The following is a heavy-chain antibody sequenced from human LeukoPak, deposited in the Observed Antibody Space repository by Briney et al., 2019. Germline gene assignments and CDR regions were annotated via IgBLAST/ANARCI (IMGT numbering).Heavy chain of an antibody. Sequence: SSETLSLTSTVYGGSFSGYYWRWIRQPPGKGLEWIGEINHSGSTNYNPSLKSRVTISVDTSKNQFSLKLSSVTAADTAGYYCARDIEVVPAAPGPYYYMDVWGKGTTVTVSS. J-gene: IGHJ6*03. CDR3: ARDIEVVPAAPGPYYYMDV. CDR1: GGSFSGYY. CDR2: INHSGST. V-gene: IGHV4-34*01. D-gene: IGHD2-2*01.